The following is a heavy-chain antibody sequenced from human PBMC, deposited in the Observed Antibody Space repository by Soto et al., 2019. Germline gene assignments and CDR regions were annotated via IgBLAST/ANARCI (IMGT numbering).Heavy chain of an antibody. CDR2: IIPIFGTA. CDR1: RGRYKSCS. J-gene: IGHJ6*02. Sequence: ASVKSCWKDPRGRYKSCSRRWGLQARREGVDWRVLIIPIFGTANYAQKFQGRVTITADESTSTAYMELSSLRSEDTAVYYCAREGGAGLYCSGGSCLTLYYYGLDVWGQGPTVTVYS. D-gene: IGHD2-15*01. V-gene: IGHV1-69*01. CDR3: AREGGAGLYCSGGSCLTLYYYGLDV.